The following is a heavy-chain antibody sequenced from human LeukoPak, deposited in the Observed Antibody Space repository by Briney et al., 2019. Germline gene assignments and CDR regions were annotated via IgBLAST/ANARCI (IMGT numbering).Heavy chain of an antibody. CDR2: ISDYNGNT. V-gene: IGHV1-18*01. D-gene: IGHD3-10*01. CDR1: GYTFTSYC. J-gene: IGHJ5*02. Sequence: ASVKVSCKASGYTFTSYCISWVRQAPGQGLEWVGWISDYNGNTNYAQKLQGRVTMTTDTSTSTGYMELRSLRSDDPAVYYCARVLWFGELFRVNWFDPWGQGTLVTVSS. CDR3: ARVLWFGELFRVNWFDP.